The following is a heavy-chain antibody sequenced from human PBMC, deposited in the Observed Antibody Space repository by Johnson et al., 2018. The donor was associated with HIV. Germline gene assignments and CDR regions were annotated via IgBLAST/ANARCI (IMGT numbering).Heavy chain of an antibody. CDR2: ISYDGSDK. CDR1: GFTFSNYG. V-gene: IGHV3-30*18. J-gene: IGHJ3*02. D-gene: IGHD1-20*01. CDR3: AKDLNPDNWNPDAFDI. Sequence: QMQLVESGGGVVQPGMSLRLSCAASGFTFSNYGMHWVRQAPGKGLEWVAVISYDGSDKYYADSVKGRFTISRDNAKNSLYLQMNSLRAEDTAVYYCAKDLNPDNWNPDAFDIWGQGTMVTVSS.